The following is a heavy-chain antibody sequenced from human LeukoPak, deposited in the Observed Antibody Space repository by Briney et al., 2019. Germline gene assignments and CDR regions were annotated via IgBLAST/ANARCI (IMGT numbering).Heavy chain of an antibody. D-gene: IGHD4-17*01. V-gene: IGHV3-30-3*01. J-gene: IGHJ4*02. CDR3: AKDQAGWTVTKPDY. CDR1: GFTFSSYA. CDR2: ISYDGSNK. Sequence: GGSLRLSCAASGFTFSSYAMHWVRQAPGKGLEWVAVISYDGSNKYYADSVKGRFTISRDNSKNTLYLQMNSLRAEDTAVYYCAKDQAGWTVTKPDYWGQGTLVTVSS.